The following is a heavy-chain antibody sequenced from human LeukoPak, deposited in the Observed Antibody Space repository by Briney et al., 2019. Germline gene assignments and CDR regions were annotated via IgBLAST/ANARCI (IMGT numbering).Heavy chain of an antibody. V-gene: IGHV4-34*01. D-gene: IGHD6-13*01. CDR2: INHSGST. CDR1: GGSFSGYY. CDR3: ARRFRYSSTRASDY. Sequence: ASETLSLTCAVYGGSFSGYYWSWIRPPPGKGLEWLGEINHSGSTNYNPSLKSRVTISVDTSKNQFSLKLSSVTAADTAVYYCARRFRYSSTRASDYWGQGTLVTVSS. J-gene: IGHJ4*02.